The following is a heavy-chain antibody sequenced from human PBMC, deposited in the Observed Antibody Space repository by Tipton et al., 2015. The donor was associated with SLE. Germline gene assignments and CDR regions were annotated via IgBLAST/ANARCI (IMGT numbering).Heavy chain of an antibody. CDR1: GDSISSGPYY. J-gene: IGHJ4*02. Sequence: TLSLTCIVSGDSISSGPYYWSWIRQPAGKGLEWIGHVYTTGATNYNPSLKSRVTISVDTSKNQFSLKLSSVTAADTAVYYCARSAGYGSSWAHFDYWGQGTLVTVSS. V-gene: IGHV4-61*09. D-gene: IGHD6-13*01. CDR3: ARSAGYGSSWAHFDY. CDR2: VYTTGAT.